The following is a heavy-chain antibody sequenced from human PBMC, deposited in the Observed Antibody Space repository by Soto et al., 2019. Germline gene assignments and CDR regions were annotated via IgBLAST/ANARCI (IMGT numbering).Heavy chain of an antibody. J-gene: IGHJ4*02. D-gene: IGHD6-19*01. Sequence: GGSLRLSCTASGFTFSNYGLTWVRQAPGKGLEWVSFISSGSAYTYVADSVKGRFTISRDNARDSGFLEMNSLRDEDTGIYYCERSRSNWLALDSWGQGTLVTVSS. CDR2: ISSGSAYT. CDR1: GFTFSNYG. V-gene: IGHV3-21*04. CDR3: ERSRSNWLALDS.